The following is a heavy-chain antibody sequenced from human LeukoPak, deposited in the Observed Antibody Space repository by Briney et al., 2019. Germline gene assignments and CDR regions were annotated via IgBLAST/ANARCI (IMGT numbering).Heavy chain of an antibody. Sequence: GGSLRLSCAASGFTFSSYAMNWVRQALGKGLEWVSGISGSGGSTYYADSVKGRFTISRDNAKNSLYLQMNSLRAEDTAIYYCTRVGYIDEGIDYWGQGTLVTVSS. D-gene: IGHD5-24*01. CDR3: TRVGYIDEGIDY. J-gene: IGHJ4*02. CDR2: ISGSGGST. V-gene: IGHV3-23*01. CDR1: GFTFSSYA.